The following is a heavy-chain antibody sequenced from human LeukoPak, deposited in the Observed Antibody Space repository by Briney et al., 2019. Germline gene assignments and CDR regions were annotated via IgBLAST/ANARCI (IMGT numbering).Heavy chain of an antibody. CDR2: VYYSGTT. CDR3: ARAPTGKIVAAPNWFDP. Sequence: PSETLSLTCTVSGGSISSYYWSWIRQPPGKGLEWIGYVYYSGTTNYNPSLKSRVTISVDTSKNHFSLKLSSVTAADTAVYYCARAPTGKIVAAPNWFDPWGQGTLVTVSS. D-gene: IGHD5-12*01. CDR1: GGSISSYY. V-gene: IGHV4-59*01. J-gene: IGHJ5*02.